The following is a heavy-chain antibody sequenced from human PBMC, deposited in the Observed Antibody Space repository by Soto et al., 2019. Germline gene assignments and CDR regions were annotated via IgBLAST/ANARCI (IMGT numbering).Heavy chain of an antibody. CDR2: IWYDGSNK. CDR3: ARDTPIRYYDFWSGWDGMDV. Sequence: PGGSLRLSCAASGFTFSSYGMHWVRQAPGKGLEWVAVIWYDGSNKYYADSVKGRFTISRGNSKNTLYLQMNSLRAEDTAVYYCARDTPIRYYDFWSGWDGMDVWGQGTTVTVSS. J-gene: IGHJ6*02. D-gene: IGHD3-3*01. CDR1: GFTFSSYG. V-gene: IGHV3-33*01.